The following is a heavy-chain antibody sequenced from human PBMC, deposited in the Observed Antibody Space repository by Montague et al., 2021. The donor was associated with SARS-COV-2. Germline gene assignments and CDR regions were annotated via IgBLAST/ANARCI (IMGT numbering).Heavy chain of an antibody. J-gene: IGHJ3*02. V-gene: IGHV4-34*01. CDR2: IRHNGGT. Sequence: SETRSLTCAVYGESFTDFFWNWIRQTPEKGLEWIGEIRHNGGTHYNPSLKSRVTISVDTSKNQVSLKLSSVTAADTAVYYCARGHRFFDWPYDAFDIWAQGTMVIVSS. CDR1: GESFTDFF. D-gene: IGHD3-9*01. CDR3: ARGHRFFDWPYDAFDI.